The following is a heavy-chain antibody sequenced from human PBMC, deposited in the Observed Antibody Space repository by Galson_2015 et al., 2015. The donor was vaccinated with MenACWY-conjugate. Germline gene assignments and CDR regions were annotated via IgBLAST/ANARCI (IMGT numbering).Heavy chain of an antibody. CDR1: KLTFRSYA. V-gene: IGHV3-64D*06. J-gene: IGHJ6*03. Sequence: SLRLSCAASKLTFRSYAMHWVRQAPGKGLEFVSGTSDNGGTTDYADSVKGRFTISRDNSKNTLDLQMSSLRAEDTAVYYCVKDHYMDVWGKGTTVTVSS. CDR2: TSDNGGTT. CDR3: VKDHYMDV.